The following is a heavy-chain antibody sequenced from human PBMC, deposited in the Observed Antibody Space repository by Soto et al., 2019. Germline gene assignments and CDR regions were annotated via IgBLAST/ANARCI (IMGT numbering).Heavy chain of an antibody. Sequence: EVQLVESGGGLVQPGGSLRLSCAASGFTFSDHYMDWVRQAPGKGLEWVVRSRNKANSYTTEYAASVKGRFTVTRDHSRNSLDLQMNSLETEDTAVYYCGRRAEANGRLENDYWGQGTLVTVSS. CDR3: GRRAEANGRLENDY. D-gene: IGHD2-8*01. CDR1: GFTFSDHY. V-gene: IGHV3-72*01. CDR2: SRNKANSYTT. J-gene: IGHJ4*02.